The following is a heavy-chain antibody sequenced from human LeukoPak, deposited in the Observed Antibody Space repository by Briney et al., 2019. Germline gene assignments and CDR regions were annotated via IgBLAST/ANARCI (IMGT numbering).Heavy chain of an antibody. CDR3: ARVGAYCGGDCYSGY. V-gene: IGHV1-18*01. D-gene: IGHD2-21*02. CDR1: GYTFTSYG. J-gene: IGHJ4*02. CDR2: ISAYNGNT. Sequence: ASVKVSCKASGYTFTSYGISWVRPAPGQGLEWMGWISAYNGNTNYAQKLQGRVTMTTDTSTSTAYMELRSLRSDDTAVYYCARVGAYCGGDCYSGYWGQGTLVTVSS.